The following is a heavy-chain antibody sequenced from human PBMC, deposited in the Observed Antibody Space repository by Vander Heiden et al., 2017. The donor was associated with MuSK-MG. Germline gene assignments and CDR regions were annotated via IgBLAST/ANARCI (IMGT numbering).Heavy chain of an antibody. CDR2: ISDSTYI. J-gene: IGHJ6*02. Sequence: EVQLVQSGGGLVTPGGSLRLSCAASGFPFSSYSMHWVRQAAGKGLEWVSSISDSTYIYYADSLKGRFTIARDSAKNSLYLQMNSLRAEDSAVYDGARDRSSHYYGMDVWGQGTTGTVSS. CDR1: GFPFSSYS. D-gene: IGHD6-13*01. V-gene: IGHV3-21*01. CDR3: ARDRSSHYYGMDV.